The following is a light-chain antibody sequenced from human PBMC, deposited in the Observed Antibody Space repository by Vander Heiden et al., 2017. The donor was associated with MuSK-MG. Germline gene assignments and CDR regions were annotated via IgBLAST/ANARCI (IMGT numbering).Light chain of an antibody. CDR3: CSYAGSYPGG. J-gene: IGLJ3*02. Sequence: QSALTQPRSVSGSPGQSVTISCTGTSSDVGGYNYVSWYQQHPGKAPKLIIYDVSKRPSGVPDRFSGSKSGNTASLTISGLQAEDEADYYCCSYAGSYPGGFGGGTQLTL. V-gene: IGLV2-11*01. CDR2: DVS. CDR1: SSDVGGYNY.